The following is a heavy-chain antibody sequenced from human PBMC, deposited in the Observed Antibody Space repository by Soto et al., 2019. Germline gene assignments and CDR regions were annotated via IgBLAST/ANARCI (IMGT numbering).Heavy chain of an antibody. CDR2: INPSGGST. D-gene: IGHD4-17*01. CDR3: AGSLVTTGNFDY. CDR1: GYTFTSYY. J-gene: IGHJ4*02. V-gene: IGHV1-46*01. Sequence: ASVKVSCKASGYTFTSYYVHWVRQAPGQGLEWMGMINPSGGSTSYAQKFQGRVTMTRDTSASTAYMELSSLRSEDTAVYYCAGSLVTTGNFDYWGQGTLVTVSS.